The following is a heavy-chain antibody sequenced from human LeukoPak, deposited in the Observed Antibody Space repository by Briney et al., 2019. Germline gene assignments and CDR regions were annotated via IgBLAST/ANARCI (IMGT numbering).Heavy chain of an antibody. CDR1: GVTFSSYA. CDR2: ISGRGVST. D-gene: IGHD3-10*01. J-gene: IGHJ4*02. V-gene: IGHV3-23*01. CDR3: AKDRTLMVRGVTLLPHYYFDY. Sequence: GGALRLSCAASGVTFSSYAMSWVRQAPGRGLEWVSAISGRGVSTYYADSVKGRFTISRDNSKNTLYLQMTSLRAEDTAVYYCAKDRTLMVRGVTLLPHYYFDYWGQGSLVTVSS.